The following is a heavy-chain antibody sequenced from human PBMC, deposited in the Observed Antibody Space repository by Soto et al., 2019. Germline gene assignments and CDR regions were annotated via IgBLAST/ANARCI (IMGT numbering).Heavy chain of an antibody. CDR3: ARDPVAYCGGDCRTFDY. CDR2: ISYDGSNK. D-gene: IGHD2-21*02. J-gene: IGHJ4*02. V-gene: IGHV3-30-3*01. Sequence: QVQLVESGGGVVQPGRSLRLSCAASGFTFSSYAMHWVRQAPGKGLEWVAVISYDGSNKYYADSVKGRFTISRDNSKNTLNLQRNRLRAEDTAVYYCARDPVAYCGGDCRTFDYWGQGTLVTVSS. CDR1: GFTFSSYA.